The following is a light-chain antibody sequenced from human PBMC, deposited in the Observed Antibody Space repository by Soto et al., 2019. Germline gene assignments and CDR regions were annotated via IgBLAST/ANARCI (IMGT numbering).Light chain of an antibody. CDR1: QSLVHRDGNTY. CDR3: MQATQSLYT. Sequence: IVMTQTPLSSPVALGQPASISCRSSQSLVHRDGNTYLSWLQQRPGQPPRHLIYKISSRFSGGQDRFSGSEAGKDYTLKISRVEAEEGGLYYCMQATQSLYTYAQETKLEIK. V-gene: IGKV2-24*01. CDR2: KIS. J-gene: IGKJ2*01.